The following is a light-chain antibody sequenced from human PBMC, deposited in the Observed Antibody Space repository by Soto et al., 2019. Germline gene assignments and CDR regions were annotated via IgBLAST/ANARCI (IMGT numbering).Light chain of an antibody. CDR3: RSYAVSSTSVV. J-gene: IGLJ3*02. Sequence: QSALTQPASLSGSPGQSVTISCTGTISDVGSYDLVSWYQQHPGKAPKLLIYAGSKRPSGVSSRFSGSKSGTTASLTISGLQAEEEADYYCRSYAVSSTSVVFGGGTKLTVL. V-gene: IGLV2-23*01. CDR1: ISDVGSYDL. CDR2: AGS.